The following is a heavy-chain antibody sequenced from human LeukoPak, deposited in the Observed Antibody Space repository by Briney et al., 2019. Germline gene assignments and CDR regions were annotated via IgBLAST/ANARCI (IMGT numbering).Heavy chain of an antibody. V-gene: IGHV3-7*04. Sequence: GGSLRLSCAASGFTFSSYGMHWVRQAPGKGLEWVANIKQDGSEKYYVDSVKGRFTISRDNAKNSLYLQMNSLRAEDTAVYYCARDPYYSFDYWGQGTLVTVSS. J-gene: IGHJ4*02. D-gene: IGHD2-21*01. CDR1: GFTFSSYG. CDR2: IKQDGSEK. CDR3: ARDPYYSFDY.